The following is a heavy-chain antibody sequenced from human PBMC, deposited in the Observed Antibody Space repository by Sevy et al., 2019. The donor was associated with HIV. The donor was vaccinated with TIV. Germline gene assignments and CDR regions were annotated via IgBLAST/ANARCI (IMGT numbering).Heavy chain of an antibody. V-gene: IGHV3-23*01. Sequence: GGSLRLSCAASGFDFSIYSMSWVRQAPGKGLEWVSTLSFGCGRINYADSVKGRFTMSRDNSKIPLYLQMNNMRVEDTAVYYCAREGCSKPHDYWGQGTLVTVSS. CDR2: LSFGCGRI. D-gene: IGHD2-2*01. CDR1: GFDFSIYS. J-gene: IGHJ4*02. CDR3: AREGCSKPHDY.